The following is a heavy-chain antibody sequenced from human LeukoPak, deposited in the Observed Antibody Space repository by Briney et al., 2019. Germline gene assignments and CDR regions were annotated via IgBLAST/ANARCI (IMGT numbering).Heavy chain of an antibody. D-gene: IGHD1/OR15-1a*01. Sequence: PGGSLRLSCAASGFTFSSYSMNWVRQAPGKGLEWVSYISSSSSTIYYADSVKGRFTISRDNSENTLYLQMNSLRAEDTAVYYCAKETSYWGQGTLVTVSS. CDR1: GFTFSSYS. CDR3: AKETSY. V-gene: IGHV3-48*01. J-gene: IGHJ4*02. CDR2: ISSSSSTI.